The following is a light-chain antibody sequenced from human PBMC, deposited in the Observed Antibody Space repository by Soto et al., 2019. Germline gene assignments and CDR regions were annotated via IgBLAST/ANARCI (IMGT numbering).Light chain of an antibody. CDR1: QYVGSR. CDR3: HQRQSWPRT. Sequence: EIVLTQSPATLSSSPGETATLSCRASQYVGSRLAWYQHKPGQAPRLLIYYMSKRATGIPARFSSSGSGTDFTLTISSLAPDDFAIYYCHQRQSWPRTFGQGTKVEIK. CDR2: YMS. J-gene: IGKJ1*01. V-gene: IGKV3-11*01.